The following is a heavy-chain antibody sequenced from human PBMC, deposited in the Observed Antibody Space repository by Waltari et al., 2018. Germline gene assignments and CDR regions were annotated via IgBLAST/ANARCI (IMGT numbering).Heavy chain of an antibody. CDR3: ARLYSSSWHGD. CDR1: GFTFSSYS. CDR2: ISSSTGYL. J-gene: IGHJ4*02. D-gene: IGHD6-13*01. V-gene: IGHV3-21*06. Sequence: EVQLVESGGGLVKPGGSLRLSCAASGFTFSSYSMNWVRQAPGGGLEWVSSISSSTGYLHYADSVKGRFTISRDNAKNTLYLQMNSLRADDTAVYYWARLYSSSWHGDWGQGTLVTVSS.